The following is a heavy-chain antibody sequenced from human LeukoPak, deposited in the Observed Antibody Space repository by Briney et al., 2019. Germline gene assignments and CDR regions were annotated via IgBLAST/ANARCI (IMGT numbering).Heavy chain of an antibody. J-gene: IGHJ6*03. CDR2: IYTSGST. Sequence: SETLSLTCTVSGGSISSSSYYWSWIRQPAGKGLEWIGRIYTSGSTNYNPSLKSRVTMSVDTSKNQFSLKLSSVTAADTAVYYCARETYYYYYYMDVWGKGTTVTISS. CDR1: GGSISSSSYY. CDR3: ARETYYYYYYMDV. V-gene: IGHV4-61*02.